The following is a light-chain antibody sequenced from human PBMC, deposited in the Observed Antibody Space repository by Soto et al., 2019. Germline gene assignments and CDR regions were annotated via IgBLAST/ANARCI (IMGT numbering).Light chain of an antibody. CDR1: SSDVDGYNS. CDR3: SSYTSSSTL. J-gene: IGLJ1*01. Sequence: QSVLTKPASVSGSPGQSITISCTGTSSDVDGYNSVSWYQQRPGKAPKLMIYDVSNRPSGVSNRFSGSKSGNTASLTISGLQAEDEADYYCSSYTSSSTLFGTGTKLTVL. V-gene: IGLV2-14*01. CDR2: DVS.